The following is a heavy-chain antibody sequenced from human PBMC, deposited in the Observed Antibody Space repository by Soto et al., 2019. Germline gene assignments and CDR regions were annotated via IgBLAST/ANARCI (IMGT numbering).Heavy chain of an antibody. CDR2: IYSGGST. J-gene: IGHJ6*02. CDR3: ARSGGGHYYFWSGYYGDYGMDV. Sequence: GGSLRLSCAASGFTVSSNYMSWVRQAPGKGLEWVSVIYSGGSTYYADSGKGRFTISRVNSKNTLYLQMNSLRAEDTAVYDCARSGGGHYYFWSGYYGDYGMDVWGQGTPVTVSS. V-gene: IGHV3-66*01. CDR1: GFTVSSNY. D-gene: IGHD3-3*01.